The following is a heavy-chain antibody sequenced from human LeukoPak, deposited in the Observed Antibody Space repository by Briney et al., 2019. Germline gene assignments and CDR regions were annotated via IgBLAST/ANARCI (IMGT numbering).Heavy chain of an antibody. CDR2: ISSSGSTI. V-gene: IGHV3-11*01. Sequence: PGGSLRLSCAASGFTFSDYYMSWIRQAPGKGLEWVSYISSSGSTIYYADSVKGRFTISRDNAKNSLYLQMNSLRAEDTAMYYCARDRYDFWSGTYYFDYWGQGTLVTVSS. D-gene: IGHD3-3*01. J-gene: IGHJ4*02. CDR1: GFTFSDYY. CDR3: ARDRYDFWSGTYYFDY.